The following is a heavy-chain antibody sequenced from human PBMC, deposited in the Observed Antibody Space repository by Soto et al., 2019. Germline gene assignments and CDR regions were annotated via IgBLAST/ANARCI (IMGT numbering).Heavy chain of an antibody. D-gene: IGHD3-10*01. CDR3: ARHFMVRGVIKNFVLDS. CDR1: GGSISSTSYH. CDR2: ISYAGST. V-gene: IGHV4-39*01. J-gene: IGHJ4*02. Sequence: QLQLQESGPGLVKPSETLSLTCTVSGGSISSTSYHWGWIRQPPGKGLEWIGSISYAGSTYYSPSLKSRVTISVDTSKNQFSLKLSSVTAADTAVYYCARHFMVRGVIKNFVLDSWGQGTLVTVSS.